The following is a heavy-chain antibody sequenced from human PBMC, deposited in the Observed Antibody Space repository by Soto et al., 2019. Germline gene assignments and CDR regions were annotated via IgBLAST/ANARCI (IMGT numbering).Heavy chain of an antibody. CDR1: GGTFSSYA. CDR2: IIPIFGTA. V-gene: IGHV1-69*01. CDR3: ARERDYDGSGEKNWFDP. J-gene: IGHJ5*02. D-gene: IGHD3-10*01. Sequence: QVQLVQSGAEVKKPGSSVKVSCKASGGTFSSYAISWVRQAPGQGLEWMGGIIPIFGTANYAQKFQGRVTITADESTSTAYMEMSSLRSEDTAVYYCARERDYDGSGEKNWFDPWGQGTLVTVSS.